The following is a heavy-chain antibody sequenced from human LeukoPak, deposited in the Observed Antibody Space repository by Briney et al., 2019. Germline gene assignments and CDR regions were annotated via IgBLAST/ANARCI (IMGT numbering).Heavy chain of an antibody. CDR1: GGTFSSYA. CDR2: IIPIFGTA. V-gene: IGHV1-69*01. CDR3: ARVGRQYDSSGY. D-gene: IGHD3-22*01. Sequence: GSSVKVSCKASGGTFSSYAISWVRQAPGQGLEWMGGIIPIFGTANYAQKFQGRVTITADESTSTAYMELSSLRSEDTAVYYRARVGRQYDSSGYWGQGTLVTVSS. J-gene: IGHJ4*02.